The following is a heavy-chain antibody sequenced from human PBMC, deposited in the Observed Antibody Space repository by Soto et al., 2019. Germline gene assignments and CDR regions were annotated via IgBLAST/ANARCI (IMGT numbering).Heavy chain of an antibody. Sequence: QVQLVESGGGVVQPGRSLRLSCAASGFTFSSYGMHWVRQAPGKGLEWVAVIWYDGSNKYYADSVKGRFTISRDNSKNKLYLQMNSLRAEDTAVYYCARDAAGTRYYYYGMDVWGQGTTVTVSS. CDR2: IWYDGSNK. J-gene: IGHJ6*02. CDR1: GFTFSSYG. V-gene: IGHV3-33*01. D-gene: IGHD6-13*01. CDR3: ARDAAGTRYYYYGMDV.